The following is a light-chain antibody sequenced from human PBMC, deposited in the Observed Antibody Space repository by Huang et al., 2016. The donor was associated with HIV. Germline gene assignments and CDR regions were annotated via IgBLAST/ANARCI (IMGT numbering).Light chain of an antibody. V-gene: IGKV4-1*01. J-gene: IGKJ4*01. CDR3: QQYYSLPLT. CDR1: RSLLYISNSKNY. Sequence: DIVMTQSPDSLAVSLGERATINCKSNRSLLYISNSKNYVAWYKQRQGQPPNLLISWASTRESGVPDRFSGGGSGTDFTRTITSLQAEDVAIYYCQQYYSLPLTFGGGTKVEIK. CDR2: WAS.